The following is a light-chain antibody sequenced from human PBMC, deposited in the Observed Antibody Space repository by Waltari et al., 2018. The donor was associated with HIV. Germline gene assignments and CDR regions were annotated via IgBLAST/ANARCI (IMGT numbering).Light chain of an antibody. CDR1: KNVGYY. J-gene: IGKJ4*01. CDR3: QQRSDWPPIT. V-gene: IGKV3-11*01. Sequence: ETALTQSPAILSLSPGDRATLSCRASKNVGYYLAWYQQKPGQAPRVLIYDASKMAAGVPARFSGSGSGTDFTLTISSLEPEDFAVYYCQQRSDWPPITFGGGTKVEIK. CDR2: DAS.